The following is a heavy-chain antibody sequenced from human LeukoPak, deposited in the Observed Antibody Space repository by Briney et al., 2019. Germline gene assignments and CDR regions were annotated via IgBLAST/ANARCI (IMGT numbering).Heavy chain of an antibody. D-gene: IGHD3-10*01. CDR2: MYHSGST. Sequence: SETLSLTCAVYGGSFSGYYWGWIRQPPGKGLEWIGSMYHSGSTYYNPSLKSRVTISLDTSENQFSLKLTSVTAADTAVYYCAKEGSGGPLLDWGQGTLVTVSS. J-gene: IGHJ4*02. CDR3: AKEGSGGPLLD. V-gene: IGHV4-38-2*02. CDR1: GGSFSGYY.